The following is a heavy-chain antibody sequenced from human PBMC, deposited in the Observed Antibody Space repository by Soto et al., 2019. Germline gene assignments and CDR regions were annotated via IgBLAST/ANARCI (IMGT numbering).Heavy chain of an antibody. D-gene: IGHD2-15*01. J-gene: IGHJ4*02. CDR2: IYYSGST. CDR3: ARDRCSGGSCYADY. Sequence: SETLSLTCTVSGGSIRSGDYYWSWIRQPPGKGLEWIGYIYYSGSTYYNPSLKSRVTISVDTSKNQFSLKLSSVTAADTAVYYCARDRCSGGSCYADYWGQGTLVTVSS. V-gene: IGHV4-30-4*01. CDR1: GGSIRSGDYY.